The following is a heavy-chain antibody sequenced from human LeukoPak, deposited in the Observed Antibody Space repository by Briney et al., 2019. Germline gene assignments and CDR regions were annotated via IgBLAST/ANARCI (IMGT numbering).Heavy chain of an antibody. V-gene: IGHV1-2*02. CDR2: INPNSGGT. CDR1: GYTFTAYY. Sequence: GASVRVSCKASGYTFTAYYIHWVRRAPGQGLEWMGWINPNSGGTNYAQKFQGRVTMTRDTSISTAYMELSRLRSDDTAVYYCARVGGYYYDSSGYLGDAFDIWGQGTMVTVSS. D-gene: IGHD3-22*01. CDR3: ARVGGYYYDSSGYLGDAFDI. J-gene: IGHJ3*02.